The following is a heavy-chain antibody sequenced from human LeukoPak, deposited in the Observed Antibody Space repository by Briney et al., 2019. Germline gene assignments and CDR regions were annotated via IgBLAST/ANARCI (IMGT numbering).Heavy chain of an antibody. V-gene: IGHV3-74*01. CDR1: GFTFSSYW. Sequence: GGSLRLSCAASGFTFSSYWMHWVRHAPGQGLVWVSRIKGDGISTNYADSVKGRFTISRDIAKNTLYLQMNSLRAEDTGVYYCAKDHYWSIDYWGRGTLVTVSS. J-gene: IGHJ4*02. CDR2: IKGDGIST. D-gene: IGHD3-3*01. CDR3: AKDHYWSIDY.